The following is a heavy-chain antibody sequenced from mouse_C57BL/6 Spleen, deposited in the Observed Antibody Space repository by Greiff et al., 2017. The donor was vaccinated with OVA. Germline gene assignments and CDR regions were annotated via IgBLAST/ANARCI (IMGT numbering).Heavy chain of an antibody. D-gene: IGHD1-1*01. CDR3: ARGGAITREVEDAMDY. V-gene: IGHV1-4*01. J-gene: IGHJ4*01. Sequence: QVQLQESGAELVRPGASVKLSCKASGYTFTSYSMHWVKQRPGQGLEWIGYINPSSGYTKYNQKFKGKATLTADKSSSTAYMQLSSLTSEDSAVYYGARGGAITREVEDAMDYWGQGTSVTVSS. CDR2: INPSSGYT. CDR1: GYTFTSYS.